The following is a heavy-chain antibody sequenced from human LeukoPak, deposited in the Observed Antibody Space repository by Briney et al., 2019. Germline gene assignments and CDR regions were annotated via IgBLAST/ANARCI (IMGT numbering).Heavy chain of an antibody. CDR2: IKEDGSEK. J-gene: IGHJ4*02. V-gene: IGHV3-7*01. D-gene: IGHD5-24*01. CDR3: ARDPEMAAIMDYFDY. CDR1: GFTFSSYW. Sequence: PGGSLRPSCAASGFTFSSYWMSWVRQAPGKGLEWVANIKEDGSEKNYVDSVKGRFTISRDNAKNSLYLQMNSLRAEDTAVYYCARDPEMAAIMDYFDYWGQGTLVTVSS.